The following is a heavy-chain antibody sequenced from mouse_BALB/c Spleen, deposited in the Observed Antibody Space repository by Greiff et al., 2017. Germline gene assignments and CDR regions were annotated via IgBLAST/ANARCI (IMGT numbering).Heavy chain of an antibody. CDR1: GYTFTSYW. J-gene: IGHJ3*01. CDR2: INPSTGYT. V-gene: IGHV1-7*01. Sequence: QVQLKQSGAELAKPGASVKMSCKASGYTFTSYWMHWVKQRPGQGLEWIGYINPSTGYTEYNQKFKDKATLTADKSSSTAYMQLSSLTSEDSAVYYCAGGSSGPAYWGQGTLVTVSA. D-gene: IGHD3-1*01. CDR3: AGGSSGPAY.